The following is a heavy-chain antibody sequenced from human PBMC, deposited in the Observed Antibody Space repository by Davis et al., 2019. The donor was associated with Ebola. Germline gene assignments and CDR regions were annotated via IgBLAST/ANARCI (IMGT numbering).Heavy chain of an antibody. CDR1: GGTFNNCT. D-gene: IGHD6-19*01. V-gene: IGHV1-69*13. CDR3: AREQWLARPVDY. CDR2: IIPIFGTA. Sequence: SVKVSCKASGGTFNNCTVPWVRQAPGQGLEWMGGIIPIFGTANYAQQFQGRVTITADESTSTAYMELSSLRSEDTAVYYCAREQWLARPVDYWGQGTLVTVSS. J-gene: IGHJ4*02.